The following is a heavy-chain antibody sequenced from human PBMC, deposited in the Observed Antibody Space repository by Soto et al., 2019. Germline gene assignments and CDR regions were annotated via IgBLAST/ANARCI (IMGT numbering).Heavy chain of an antibody. CDR2: ISSSSRYI. V-gene: IGHV3-21*01. CDR3: ARGGTTGT. J-gene: IGHJ4*02. Sequence: GGSLRLSCAASVFTFSSYSMNWVRQAPGKGLEWVSSISSSSRYIYYADSVKGRFTISRDNAKNSLYMQMNSLRAEDTAVYYCARGGTTGTWGQGTLVTVSS. D-gene: IGHD1-1*01. CDR1: VFTFSSYS.